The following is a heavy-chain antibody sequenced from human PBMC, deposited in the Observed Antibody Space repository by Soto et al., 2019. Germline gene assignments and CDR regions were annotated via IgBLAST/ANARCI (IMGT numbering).Heavy chain of an antibody. Sequence: SETLSLTCAVSGVSISSGNWWTWVRQTPQRGLEYIGEIFHDGTANYYPSFERRVAISVDTSKNQFSLKLTSVTAADTAIYFCARLVYDTRLNYMYFDFWGPGAIVTVYS. CDR3: ARLVYDTRLNYMYFDF. CDR1: GVSISSGNW. V-gene: IGHV4-4*02. J-gene: IGHJ4*02. CDR2: IFHDGTA. D-gene: IGHD2-8*01.